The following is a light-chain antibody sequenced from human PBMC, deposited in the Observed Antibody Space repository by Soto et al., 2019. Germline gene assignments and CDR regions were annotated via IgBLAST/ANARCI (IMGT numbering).Light chain of an antibody. CDR3: MQALLTPST. J-gene: IGKJ5*01. CDR2: LGS. V-gene: IGKV2-28*01. Sequence: DIVMTQSPLSLPVTPGEPASISCRSSQSLLHSNGYNYLDWYLQKPGQSPQLLIYLGSNRASGVPHRFSGSGSGTDFTLKISRVEAEDVGVYYCMQALLTPSTFGQGTRLEIK. CDR1: QSLLHSNGYNY.